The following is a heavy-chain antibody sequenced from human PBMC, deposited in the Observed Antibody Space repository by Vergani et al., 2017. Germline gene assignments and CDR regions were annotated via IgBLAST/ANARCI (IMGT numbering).Heavy chain of an antibody. Sequence: QVQLVESGGGLVKPGGSLRLSCAASGFTFSSYGMHWVRQAPGKGLEWVAVISYDGSNKYYADSVKGRFTISRDNSKNTLYLQMNSLRAEDTAVYYCAKRMPQGWGQGTLVTVSS. D-gene: IGHD2-2*01. V-gene: IGHV3-30*18. CDR1: GFTFSSYG. J-gene: IGHJ4*02. CDR2: ISYDGSNK. CDR3: AKRMPQG.